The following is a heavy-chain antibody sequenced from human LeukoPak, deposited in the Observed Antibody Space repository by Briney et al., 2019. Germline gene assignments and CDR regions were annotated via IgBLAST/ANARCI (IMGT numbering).Heavy chain of an antibody. J-gene: IGHJ3*02. CDR3: ASRRQYCSTTSCSATFDI. CDR1: GYTFTTYA. V-gene: IGHV1-3*01. CDR2: LNAGNGNT. Sequence: ASVKVSCKASGYTFTTYAMHWVRQAPGQRLEWMGWLNAGNGNTKYSQKFQGRVTITRDTSASTAYMELSSLRSEDTAVYYCASRRQYCSTTSCSATFDIWGQGTMVTVSS. D-gene: IGHD2-2*01.